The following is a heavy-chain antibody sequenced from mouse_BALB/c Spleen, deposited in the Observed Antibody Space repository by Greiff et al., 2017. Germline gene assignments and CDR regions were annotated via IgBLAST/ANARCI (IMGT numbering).Heavy chain of an antibody. CDR1: GYTFTSYW. V-gene: IGHV1-87*01. CDR2: IYPGDGDT. CDR3: ASWYGDFDY. J-gene: IGHJ2*01. D-gene: IGHD1-1*02. Sequence: VQLQQSGAELARPGASVKLSCKASGYTFTSYWMQWVKQRPGQGLEWIGAIYPGDGDTRYTQKFKGKATLTADKSSSTAYMQLSSLASEDSAVYYCASWYGDFDYWGQGTTLTVSS.